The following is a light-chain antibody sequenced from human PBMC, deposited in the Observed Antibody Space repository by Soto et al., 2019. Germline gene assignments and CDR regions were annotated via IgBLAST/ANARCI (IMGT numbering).Light chain of an antibody. CDR3: QQYGSSPRT. J-gene: IGKJ1*01. CDR1: QSVSSNY. Sequence: EIVLTQSPGILSLSPGERAILSCRASQSVSSNYLAWYQQKPGQAPSRLIYGASSRATGVSDRFSGSGSGTDFTLTISRLEPEDFAVYYCQQYGSSPRTFGQGTKVDI. V-gene: IGKV3-20*01. CDR2: GAS.